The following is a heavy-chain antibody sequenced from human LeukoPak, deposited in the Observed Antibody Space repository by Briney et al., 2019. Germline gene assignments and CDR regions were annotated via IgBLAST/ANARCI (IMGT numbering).Heavy chain of an antibody. CDR1: GGSISSYY. D-gene: IGHD3-10*01. CDR2: IYYSGST. V-gene: IGHV4-59*12. Sequence: SETLSLTCTVSGGSISSYYWSWIRQPPGKGLEWIGYIYYSGSTNYNPSLKSRVTISVDTSKNQFSLKLSSVTAADTAVYDCAREGLNMVRGVIPKEAWGWFDPWGQGTLVTVSS. CDR3: AREGLNMVRGVIPKEAWGWFDP. J-gene: IGHJ5*02.